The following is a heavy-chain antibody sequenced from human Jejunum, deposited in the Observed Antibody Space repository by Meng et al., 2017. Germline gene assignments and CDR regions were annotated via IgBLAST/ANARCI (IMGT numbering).Heavy chain of an antibody. CDR2: INPNSGGT. J-gene: IGHJ4*02. CDR3: ARDLGAVAGLDS. V-gene: IGHV1-2*06. Sequence: QVPVVRSGAGVKTPGASVKVSCQASGYTFSDYYIYWVRQAPGQGLECMGRINPNSGGTNYAQEFQGRVTMTRDTSITTAYMELYRLKFADTAVYYCARDLGAVAGLDSWGQGTLVTVSS. CDR1: GYTFSDYY. D-gene: IGHD6-19*01.